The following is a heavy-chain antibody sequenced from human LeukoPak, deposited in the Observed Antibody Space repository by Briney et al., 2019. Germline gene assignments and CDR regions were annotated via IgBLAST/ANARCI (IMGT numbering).Heavy chain of an antibody. V-gene: IGHV3-43*02. CDR2: ISGDGDST. J-gene: IGHJ4*02. CDR3: GKEFRIAAAGDY. D-gene: IGHD6-13*01. CDR1: GFTFDAYA. Sequence: GVSLRLSCAVSGFTFDAYAMSWVSQVQGKGLVEVFLISGDGDSTYYADSVKSRFTISRDNSQTSLYLQMNSLRTEDTALYYCGKEFRIAAAGDYWGQGTLVTAS.